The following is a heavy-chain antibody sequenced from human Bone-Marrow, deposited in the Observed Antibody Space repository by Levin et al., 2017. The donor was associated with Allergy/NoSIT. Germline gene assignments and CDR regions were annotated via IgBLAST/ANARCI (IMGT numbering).Heavy chain of an antibody. CDR2: LSSRGST. Sequence: SAPLSLPFIFSFVSISSLLFFFVCICHSPFPLLAWLGRLSSRGSTYYNPSLKSRVTISVDTSKNQFSLKLSSVTAADTAVYYCATLDFWSGYYDYWGQGTLVTVSS. CDR3: ATLDFWSGYYDY. J-gene: IGHJ4*02. D-gene: IGHD3-3*01. V-gene: IGHV4-39*01. CDR1: FVSISSLLFF.